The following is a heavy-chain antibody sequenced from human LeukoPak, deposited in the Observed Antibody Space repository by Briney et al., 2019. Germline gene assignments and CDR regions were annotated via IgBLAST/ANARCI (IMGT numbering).Heavy chain of an antibody. D-gene: IGHD3-10*01. V-gene: IGHV1-2*04. CDR3: ARVGRSGSHYRYFDY. J-gene: IGHJ4*02. CDR2: INPNSGGT. CDR1: GYTFTGYY. Sequence: ASVKVSCKASGYTFTGYYMHWVRQAPGQGLEWMGWINPNSGGTNYAQKFQGWVTMTRDTSISTAYMELSRLRSDDTAVYYCARVGRSGSHYRYFDYWGQGTLVTVSS.